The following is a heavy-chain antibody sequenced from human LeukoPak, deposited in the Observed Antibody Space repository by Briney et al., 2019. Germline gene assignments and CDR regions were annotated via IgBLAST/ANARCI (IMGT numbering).Heavy chain of an antibody. V-gene: IGHV4-61*01. J-gene: IGHJ5*02. D-gene: IGHD6-19*01. CDR1: GGSVSSGSYY. CDR2: IYYSGST. Sequence: SETLSLTCTVSGGSVSSGSYYWSWIRPPPGKGLEWIGYIYYSGSTNYNPSLKSRVTISVDTSKNQFSLKLSSVTAADTAVYYCARGGIAVYFDPWGQGTLVTVSS. CDR3: ARGGIAVYFDP.